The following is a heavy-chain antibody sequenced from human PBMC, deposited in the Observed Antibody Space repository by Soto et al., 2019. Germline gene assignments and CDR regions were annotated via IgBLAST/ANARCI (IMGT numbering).Heavy chain of an antibody. CDR3: AGGIAAADTRWASGMDV. Sequence: PSETLSLTCTVSGGSISSGDCYWSWIRQPPGKGLEWIGYIYYSGSTYYNPSLKSRVTISVDTSKNQFSLKLSSVTAADTAVYYCAGGIAAADTRWASGMDVWGQGTTVT. J-gene: IGHJ6*02. D-gene: IGHD6-13*01. CDR1: GGSISSGDCY. V-gene: IGHV4-30-4*01. CDR2: IYYSGST.